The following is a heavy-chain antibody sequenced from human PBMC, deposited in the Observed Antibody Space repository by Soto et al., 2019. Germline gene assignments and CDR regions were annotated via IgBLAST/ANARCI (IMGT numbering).Heavy chain of an antibody. D-gene: IGHD3-9*01. Sequence: GASVKVYCKASGYTFTSYGISWVRQAPGQRLEWIRRISAYNGNTNYAQTHQGRVYMTTDTSTSTASMELRSLRSDNTAVYYCARPGPYYDILTGYYYDAFDIWGQGTMVTVSS. CDR3: ARPGPYYDILTGYYYDAFDI. J-gene: IGHJ3*02. CDR2: ISAYNGNT. V-gene: IGHV1-18*01. CDR1: GYTFTSYG.